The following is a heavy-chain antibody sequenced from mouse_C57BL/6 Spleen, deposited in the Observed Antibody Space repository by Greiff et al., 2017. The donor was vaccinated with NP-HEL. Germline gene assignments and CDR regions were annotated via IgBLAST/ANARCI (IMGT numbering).Heavy chain of an antibody. D-gene: IGHD1-1*01. CDR3: ARVYYGSSTYYFDY. J-gene: IGHJ2*01. CDR1: GYTFTSYG. CDR2: IYPRSGNT. Sequence: VQRVESGAELARPGASVKLSCKASGYTFTSYGISWVKQRTGQGLEWIGEIYPRSGNTYYNEKFKGKATLTADKSSSTAYMELRSLTSEDSAVYFCARVYYGSSTYYFDYWGQGTTLTVSS. V-gene: IGHV1-81*01.